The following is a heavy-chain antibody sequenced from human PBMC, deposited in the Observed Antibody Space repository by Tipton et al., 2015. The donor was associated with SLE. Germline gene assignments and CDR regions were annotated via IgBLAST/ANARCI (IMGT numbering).Heavy chain of an antibody. J-gene: IGHJ3*02. Sequence: SLRLSCAASGFTFSSYAMSWVRQAPGKGLEWVSATSSTGDITYFADSVKGRFTISRDNSTNSLYLQMNSLRTEDTALYYCAKDLLGGSFDIWGQGTMVIVSS. D-gene: IGHD3-10*01. CDR1: GFTFSSYA. CDR2: TSSTGDIT. CDR3: AKDLLGGSFDI. V-gene: IGHV3-23*01.